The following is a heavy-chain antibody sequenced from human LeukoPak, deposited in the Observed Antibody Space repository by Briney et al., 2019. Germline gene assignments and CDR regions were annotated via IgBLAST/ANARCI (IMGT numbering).Heavy chain of an antibody. CDR1: GGSLSSGGYY. CDR2: IYYSGST. V-gene: IGHV4-31*03. Sequence: PSETLSLTCTVSGGSLSSGGYYWSWIRQHPGKGLEWIGYIYYSGSTYYNPSLKSRVTISVDTSKNQFSLKLSSVTAADTAVYYCARDKGYCSGGSCYQGAYYYYGMDVWGQGTTVTVSS. J-gene: IGHJ6*02. D-gene: IGHD2-15*01. CDR3: ARDKGYCSGGSCYQGAYYYYGMDV.